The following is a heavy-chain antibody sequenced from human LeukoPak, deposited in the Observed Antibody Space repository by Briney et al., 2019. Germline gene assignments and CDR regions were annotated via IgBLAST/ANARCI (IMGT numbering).Heavy chain of an antibody. CDR2: IYTSGSP. CDR3: ARGAWGHAGAFDI. Sequence: SETLSLTCTVSGGSISTYYWSWIRQPAGKGLEWIGRIYTSGSPNYNPSLKSRVTMSVDTSKKQFSLNLTSVTAADTAVYYCARGAWGHAGAFDIWGQGTMVTVSS. J-gene: IGHJ3*02. CDR1: GGSISTYY. V-gene: IGHV4-4*07. D-gene: IGHD7-27*01.